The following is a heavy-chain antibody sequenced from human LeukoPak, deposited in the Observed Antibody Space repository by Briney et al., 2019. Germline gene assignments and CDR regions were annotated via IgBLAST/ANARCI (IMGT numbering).Heavy chain of an antibody. CDR1: GGSISSYY. J-gene: IGHJ6*03. CDR2: IYTSGST. D-gene: IGHD2-2*01. Sequence: SETLSLTCTVSGGSISSYYWSWIRQPAGKGLEWIGRIYTSGSTNYNPSLKSRVTMSVDTSKNKFSLKLSSVTAADTAVYYCAGTQKGDIVVVPAAAPYYYMDVWGKGTTVTVSS. CDR3: AGTQKGDIVVVPAAAPYYYMDV. V-gene: IGHV4-4*07.